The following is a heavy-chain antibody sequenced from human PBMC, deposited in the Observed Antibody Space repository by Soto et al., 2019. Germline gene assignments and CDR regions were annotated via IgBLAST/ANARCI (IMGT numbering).Heavy chain of an antibody. CDR2: IYYSGST. CDR3: ARDHIYGDYGGYFDY. D-gene: IGHD4-17*01. Sequence: SETLSLTCTVSGGSVSSGSYYWSWIRQPPGKGLEWIGYIYYSGSTNYNPSLKSRVTISVDTSKNQFSLKLSSVTAADTAVYYCARDHIYGDYGGYFDYWGQGTLVTVSS. J-gene: IGHJ4*02. V-gene: IGHV4-61*01. CDR1: GGSVSSGSYY.